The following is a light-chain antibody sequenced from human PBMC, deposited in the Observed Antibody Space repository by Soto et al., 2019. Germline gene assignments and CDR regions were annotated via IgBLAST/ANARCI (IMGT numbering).Light chain of an antibody. CDR2: GAS. V-gene: IGKV3-20*01. CDR3: QHHGGSPLFT. CDR1: QSVSSY. J-gene: IGKJ3*01. Sequence: EIVLTQSPGTLSLSPGERATLSCRASQSVSSYLTWYQQKPGQAPRLLIYGASSRATGIPDRFSGSGSGTDFTLTISRLELEDFAVYYCQHHGGSPLFTFGPGTKVDVK.